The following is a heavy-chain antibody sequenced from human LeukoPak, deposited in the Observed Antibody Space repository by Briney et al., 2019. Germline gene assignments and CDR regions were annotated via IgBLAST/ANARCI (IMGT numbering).Heavy chain of an antibody. D-gene: IGHD6-19*01. CDR1: GFTFNRKA. CDR2: IGGSGDKT. J-gene: IGHJ4*02. CDR3: VRRGDASSGWGDHDY. Sequence: GGSLRLSCAASGFTFNRKAISWVRQAPGKRLESVSTIGGSGDKTFYADSVKGRFTISSDNSKNMVHLQMSSLTGEDTALYYCVRRGDASSGWGDHDYWGQGALVTVSS. V-gene: IGHV3-23*01.